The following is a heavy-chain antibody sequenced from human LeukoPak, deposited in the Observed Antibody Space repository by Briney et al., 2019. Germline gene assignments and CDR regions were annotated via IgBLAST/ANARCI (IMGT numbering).Heavy chain of an antibody. J-gene: IGHJ4*02. CDR3: ARGQTYYDQSDLSGY. V-gene: IGHV1-2*02. D-gene: IGHD3-22*01. Sequence: AASVKASCKASGYTFTDYYLHWVRQAPGQGLEWMGWINPNSGVTNYAQNFQDRVTMTRDTSSSTAYMELSSLRSDDTAVYYCARGQTYYDQSDLSGYWGQGTLVTVSS. CDR1: GYTFTDYY. CDR2: INPNSGVT.